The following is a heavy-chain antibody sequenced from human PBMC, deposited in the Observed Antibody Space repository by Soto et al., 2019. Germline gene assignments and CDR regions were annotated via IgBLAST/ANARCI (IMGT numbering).Heavy chain of an antibody. CDR1: GFTFTSSA. D-gene: IGHD3-3*01. CDR2: IVVGSGNT. CDR3: AAVPNFWSGYYDFDY. Sequence: SVKVSCKASGFTFTSSAVQWVRQARGQRLEWIGWIVVGSGNTNYAQKFQERVTITRDMSTSTAYMELSSLRSEDTAVYYCAAVPNFWSGYYDFDYWGQGTLVTVSS. J-gene: IGHJ4*02. V-gene: IGHV1-58*01.